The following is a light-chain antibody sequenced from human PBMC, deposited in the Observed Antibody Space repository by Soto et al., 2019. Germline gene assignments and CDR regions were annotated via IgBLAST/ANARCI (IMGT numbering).Light chain of an antibody. J-gene: IGKJ1*01. CDR2: GAS. CDR1: QSVSSN. V-gene: IGKV3-15*01. Sequence: EIVMTQSPGTLSVSPGERVTFSCRASQSVSSNLAWYQQKPGQTPRLLIYGASTRATGIPDRFTGSGSGTDFTLTITRLEPEDFAVYYCQQRSNWPPITFGQGTKVDIK. CDR3: QQRSNWPPIT.